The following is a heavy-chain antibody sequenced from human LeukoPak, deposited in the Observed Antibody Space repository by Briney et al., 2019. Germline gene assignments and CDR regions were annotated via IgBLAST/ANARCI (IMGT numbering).Heavy chain of an antibody. D-gene: IGHD1-26*01. J-gene: IGHJ4*02. CDR1: GFILSNYW. CDR2: IKQDGSET. Sequence: PGGSLRLSCAASGFILSNYWMSWVRQAPGKGLEGVANIKQDGSETYYVDSVRGRFTFSGDNAENSVYLQMNSLRAEDTAVYYCVRQMVGASFDYWGQGTLVTVSS. V-gene: IGHV3-7*01. CDR3: VRQMVGASFDY.